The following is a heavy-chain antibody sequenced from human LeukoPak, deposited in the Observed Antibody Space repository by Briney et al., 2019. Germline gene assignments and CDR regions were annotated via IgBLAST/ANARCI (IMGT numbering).Heavy chain of an antibody. J-gene: IGHJ4*02. CDR2: IYTGGNT. CDR3: ARGDDSGYYDYFDY. V-gene: IGHV3-53*01. CDR1: GFTVDSNY. D-gene: IGHD3-22*01. Sequence: GGSLRLSCAASGFTVDSNYLSWVRQAPGKGLEWVSTIYTGGNTYYAASVKGRFTTSRDFSKNTVFLHMNSLRAEDTAMYYCARGDDSGYYDYFDYWGQGALVTVSS.